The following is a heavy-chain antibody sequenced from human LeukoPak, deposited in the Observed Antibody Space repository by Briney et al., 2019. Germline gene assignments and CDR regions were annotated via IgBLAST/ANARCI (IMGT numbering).Heavy chain of an antibody. J-gene: IGHJ4*02. V-gene: IGHV3-23*01. CDR2: ISGSGGST. CDR1: GFTFSSYA. Sequence: DPGGSLRLSCAASGFTFSSYAMSWVRQAPGKGLEWVSAISGSGGSTYYADSVKGRFTISRDNSKNTLYLQMNSLRAEDTAVYYCAKAQAVQLWVFDYWGQGTLVTVCS. D-gene: IGHD5-18*01. CDR3: AKAQAVQLWVFDY.